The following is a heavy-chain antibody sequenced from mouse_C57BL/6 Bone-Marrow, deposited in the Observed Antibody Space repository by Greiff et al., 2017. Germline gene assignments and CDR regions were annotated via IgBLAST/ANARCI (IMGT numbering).Heavy chain of an antibody. CDR1: GYTFTSYD. V-gene: IGHV1-85*01. D-gene: IGHD1-1*01. CDR3: ARDYGSSYWYFDV. CDR2: IYPRDGST. Sequence: ESGPELVKPGASVKLSCKASGYTFTSYDINWVKQRPGPGLEWIGWIYPRDGSTKYNEKFKGKATLTVDTSSSTAYMELHSLTSEDSAVYFCARDYGSSYWYFDVWGTGTTVTVSS. J-gene: IGHJ1*03.